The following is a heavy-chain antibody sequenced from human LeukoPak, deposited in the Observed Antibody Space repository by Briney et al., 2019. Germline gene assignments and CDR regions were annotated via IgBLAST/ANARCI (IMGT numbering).Heavy chain of an antibody. Sequence: PGGSLRLSCAASGFTFSSYAMSWVRQAPGKGLEWVSYMSSSGSVIYYADSVKGRFTISRDNAKNSLYLQMNSLRADDTAVYYCTREDSSGWKYWGQGTQVTVSS. CDR1: GFTFSSYA. J-gene: IGHJ4*02. D-gene: IGHD6-19*01. V-gene: IGHV3-48*01. CDR2: MSSSGSVI. CDR3: TREDSSGWKY.